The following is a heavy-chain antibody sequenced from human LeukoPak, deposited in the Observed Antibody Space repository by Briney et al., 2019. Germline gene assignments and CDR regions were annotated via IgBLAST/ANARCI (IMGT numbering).Heavy chain of an antibody. D-gene: IGHD1/OR15-1a*01. CDR3: AAGGGNTFNP. Sequence: GGSLRLSCAAPGFTFTSQALSWVRQAPGKGLEWVSSLTGAAGNIYYADSVKGRFTLSRDTSKETMYLQMNSLRADDTAIYYCAAGGGNTFNPWGQGTLVTVSS. V-gene: IGHV3-23*01. CDR1: GFTFTSQA. J-gene: IGHJ5*02. CDR2: LTGAAGNI.